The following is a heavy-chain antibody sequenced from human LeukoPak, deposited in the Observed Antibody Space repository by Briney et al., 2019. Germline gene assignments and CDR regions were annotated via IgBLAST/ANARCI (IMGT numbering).Heavy chain of an antibody. CDR3: ARDRVEVTTSMLGGVKRTVTDYYGMDV. D-gene: IGHD3-16*01. V-gene: IGHV3-53*01. CDR1: GFTVSGSY. CDR2: IYSGGTT. Sequence: GGSLRLSCAASGFTVSGSYMNWVRQAPGKGLEWVSVIYSGGTTYYADSVKGRFTISRDSSKNTLYLQMNSLRAEDTAVYFCARDRVEVTTSMLGGVKRTVTDYYGMDVWGQGTTVTVSS. J-gene: IGHJ6*02.